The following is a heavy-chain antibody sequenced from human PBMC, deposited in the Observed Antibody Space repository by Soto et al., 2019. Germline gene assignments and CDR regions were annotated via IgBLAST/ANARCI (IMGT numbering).Heavy chain of an antibody. V-gene: IGHV3-23*01. CDR1: GFTFSSYA. J-gene: IGHJ4*02. CDR3: AKADLLWGSPDIDY. D-gene: IGHD2-21*01. Sequence: GGSLRLSCAASGFTFSSYAMSWVRQAPGKGLEWVSAISGSGGSTYYADSVKGRFTISRDNSKNTLKLQMNSLRAEDTAVYYCAKADLLWGSPDIDYWRQGTLVTFSP. CDR2: ISGSGGST.